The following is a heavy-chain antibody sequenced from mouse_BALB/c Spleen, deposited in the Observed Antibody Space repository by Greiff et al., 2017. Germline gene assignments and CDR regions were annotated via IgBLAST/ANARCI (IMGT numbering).Heavy chain of an antibody. D-gene: IGHD1-1*01. Sequence: VMLVESGPGLVQPSQSLSITCTVSGFSLTSYGVHWVRQSPGKGLEWLGVIWSGGSTDYNAAFISRLSISKDNSKSQVFFKMNSLQANDTAIYYCAIPDYYGSSYGFAYWGQGTLVTVSA. V-gene: IGHV2-2*02. CDR2: IWSGGST. CDR1: GFSLTSYG. J-gene: IGHJ3*01. CDR3: AIPDYYGSSYGFAY.